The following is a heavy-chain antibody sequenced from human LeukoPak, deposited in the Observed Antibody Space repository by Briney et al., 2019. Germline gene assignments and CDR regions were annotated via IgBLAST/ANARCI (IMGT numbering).Heavy chain of an antibody. J-gene: IGHJ4*02. Sequence: SETLSLTCTVSGGSISSSSFYWGWIRQPPGRGLEWIGSSYYSGSTYYNPSLKSRFTISVDTSKNQFSLKLSSVTAADTAVYYCARRARGYYGSGKDYWGQGTLVTVSS. CDR1: GGSISSSSFY. V-gene: IGHV4-39*01. D-gene: IGHD3-10*01. CDR3: ARRARGYYGSGKDY. CDR2: SYYSGST.